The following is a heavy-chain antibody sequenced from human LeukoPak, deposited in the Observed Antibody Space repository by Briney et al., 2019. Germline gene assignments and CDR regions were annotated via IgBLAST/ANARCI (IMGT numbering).Heavy chain of an antibody. CDR2: ISSSSSTI. V-gene: IGHV3-48*01. CDR3: ARANRQDAFDI. Sequence: GGSLRLSCAASGFTFSSYSMNWVRQAPGKGLEWVSYISSSSSTIYYADSVKGRFTISRDNAKNSLYLQVNSLRAEDTAVYYCARANRQDAFDIWGQGTMVTVSS. CDR1: GFTFSSYS. J-gene: IGHJ3*02. D-gene: IGHD1-14*01.